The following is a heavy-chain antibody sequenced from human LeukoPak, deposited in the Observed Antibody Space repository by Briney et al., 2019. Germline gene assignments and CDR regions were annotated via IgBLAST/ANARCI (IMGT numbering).Heavy chain of an antibody. D-gene: IGHD4-11*01. CDR1: GGSISSSSYY. CDR2: IYYSGST. CDR3: ARGDYGNYYFDY. J-gene: IGHJ4*02. V-gene: IGHV4-39*07. Sequence: SETLSLTCTVSGGSISSSSYYWGWIRQPPGKGLEWIGSIYYSGSTYYNPSLKSRVTISVDTSKNQFSLKLSSVTAADTAVYYCARGDYGNYYFDYWGQGTLVTVSS.